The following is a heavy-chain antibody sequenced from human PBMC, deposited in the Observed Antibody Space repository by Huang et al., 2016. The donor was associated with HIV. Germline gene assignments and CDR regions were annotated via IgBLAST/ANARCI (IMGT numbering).Heavy chain of an antibody. CDR3: ARGTRLTGLWYFDL. Sequence: AASGFTFSSYWMHWVRQAPGKGLVWVSRINGDGSSTNYADSGKGRFTISRDNAKNTLYVQVNSLRAEDTAVYYCARGTRLTGLWYFDLWGRGTLVIVSS. CDR2: INGDGSST. D-gene: IGHD7-27*01. J-gene: IGHJ2*01. CDR1: GFTFSSYW. V-gene: IGHV3-74*01.